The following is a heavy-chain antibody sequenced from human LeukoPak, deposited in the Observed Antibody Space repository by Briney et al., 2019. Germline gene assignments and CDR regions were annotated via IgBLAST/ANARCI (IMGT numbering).Heavy chain of an antibody. J-gene: IGHJ4*02. CDR1: GFTFSSYA. Sequence: GGSLRLSCAASGFTFSSYAMRWVRQAPGKGLEWVAVISYDGSNKYYADSVKGRFTISRDNSKNTLYLQMNSLRAEDTAVYYCARDPSDFWTPAFDYWGQGTLVTVSS. V-gene: IGHV3-30-3*01. D-gene: IGHD3-3*01. CDR3: ARDPSDFWTPAFDY. CDR2: ISYDGSNK.